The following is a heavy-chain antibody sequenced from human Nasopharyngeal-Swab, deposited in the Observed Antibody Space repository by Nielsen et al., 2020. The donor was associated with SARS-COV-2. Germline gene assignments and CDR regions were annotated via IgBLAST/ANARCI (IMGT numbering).Heavy chain of an antibody. Sequence: GESLKISCAASGFTFSSYAMHWVRQAPGKGPEWVAVISYDGSNKYYADSVKGRFTISRDNSKNTLYLQMNSLRAEDTAVYYCARDWGYCSGGSCYLPYYWGQGTLVTVSS. J-gene: IGHJ4*02. V-gene: IGHV3-30*04. CDR2: ISYDGSNK. D-gene: IGHD2-15*01. CDR3: ARDWGYCSGGSCYLPYY. CDR1: GFTFSSYA.